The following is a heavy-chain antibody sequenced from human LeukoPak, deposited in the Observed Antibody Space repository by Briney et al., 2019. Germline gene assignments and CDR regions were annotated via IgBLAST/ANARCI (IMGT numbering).Heavy chain of an antibody. D-gene: IGHD6-19*01. Sequence: GGSLRLSCAASGFTFSSYAMSWVRQAPGKGLEWVSAISGSGGSTYYADSVKGRFTISRDNSKNTLYLQMNSLRAEDTAVYYCARHLDSSGWYYFDYWGQGTLVTVSS. CDR2: ISGSGGST. V-gene: IGHV3-23*01. CDR1: GFTFSSYA. CDR3: ARHLDSSGWYYFDY. J-gene: IGHJ4*02.